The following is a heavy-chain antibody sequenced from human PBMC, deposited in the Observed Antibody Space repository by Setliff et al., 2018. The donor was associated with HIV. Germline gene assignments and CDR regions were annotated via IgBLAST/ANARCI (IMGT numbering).Heavy chain of an antibody. D-gene: IGHD2-15*01. V-gene: IGHV4-4*09. CDR2: IYISGTT. CDR1: GGSISTSY. Sequence: SETLSLTCTVSGGSISTSYWNWIRQPPGKGLEWIAYIYISGTTNYNPSLKSRVTISLDTSRHQFSLNLNSVTAADTAVYYCARFPLLHKNAFDIWGQGTMVTVSS. J-gene: IGHJ3*02. CDR3: ARFPLLHKNAFDI.